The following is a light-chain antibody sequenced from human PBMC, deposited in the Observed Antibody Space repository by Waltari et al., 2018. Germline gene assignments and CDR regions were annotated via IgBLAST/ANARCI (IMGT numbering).Light chain of an antibody. V-gene: IGKV1-39*01. CDR2: AAS. J-gene: IGKJ1*01. Sequence: DIQMTPSPSSLSASVGDRVTITCRASQSISSYLNWYHHKPGKATKLLIYAASSLQSGVPSRFSGSGSGTDFTLTISSLQPEDFETYYCQQSYSTPWTFGQGTKVEIK. CDR1: QSISSY. CDR3: QQSYSTPWT.